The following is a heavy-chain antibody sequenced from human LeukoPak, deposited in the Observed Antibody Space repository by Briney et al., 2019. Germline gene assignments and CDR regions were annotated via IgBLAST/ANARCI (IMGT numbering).Heavy chain of an antibody. J-gene: IGHJ6*02. CDR2: ISGSGGSI. CDR1: GFTFSSYA. CDR3: ARDLHYYVAMDV. V-gene: IGHV3-23*01. Sequence: GGSLRLSCAASGFTFSSYAMTWVRQAPGQGLEWVSTISGSGGSIYYADSVKGRFAISRDNSKNTLFLQLHNLRVEDTALYYCARDLHYYVAMDVWGQGTTVTVSS. D-gene: IGHD3-10*02.